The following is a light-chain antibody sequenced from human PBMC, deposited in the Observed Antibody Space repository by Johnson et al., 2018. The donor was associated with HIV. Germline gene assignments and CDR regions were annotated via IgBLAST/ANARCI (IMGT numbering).Light chain of an antibody. Sequence: QSVLTQPPSVSAAPGQTVNISCSGNVSNIESYFVSWYQQLPGAAPTLLIYEDNKRPSGIPDRFSGSKSGTSATLGITGLQTGDEADYYCGTWDSRLSLFVFGTGTKVTVL. J-gene: IGLJ1*01. CDR3: GTWDSRLSLFV. CDR2: EDN. CDR1: VSNIESYF. V-gene: IGLV1-51*02.